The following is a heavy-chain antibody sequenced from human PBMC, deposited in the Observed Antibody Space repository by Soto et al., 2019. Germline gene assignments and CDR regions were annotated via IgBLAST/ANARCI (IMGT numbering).Heavy chain of an antibody. CDR3: ARGRYCSGGSCHKTFSGIVVWFDP. CDR2: INHSGST. Sequence: QVQLQQWGAGLLKPSETLSLTCAVYGGSFSGYYWSWIRQPPGKGLEWIGEINHSGSTNYNPSLKSRVTISVDTSKNQFSLKLSSVTAADTDVYYCARGRYCSGGSCHKTFSGIVVWFDPWGQGTLVTGSS. CDR1: GGSFSGYY. J-gene: IGHJ5*02. D-gene: IGHD2-15*01. V-gene: IGHV4-34*01.